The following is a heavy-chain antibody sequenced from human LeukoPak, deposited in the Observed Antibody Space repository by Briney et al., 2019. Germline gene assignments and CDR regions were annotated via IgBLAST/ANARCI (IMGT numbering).Heavy chain of an antibody. V-gene: IGHV3-11*01. CDR1: GFTFSDYY. J-gene: IGHJ6*02. Sequence: GGSMRLSCAASGFTFSDYYMTWIRQAPGKGLEWVSHIAHSGNGMWYADAVKGRFTISRDNAKNLLFLQMDSLRAEDTAVYYCARGHYEMGVWGQGTTVIVSS. CDR3: ARGHYEMGV. CDR2: IAHSGNGM.